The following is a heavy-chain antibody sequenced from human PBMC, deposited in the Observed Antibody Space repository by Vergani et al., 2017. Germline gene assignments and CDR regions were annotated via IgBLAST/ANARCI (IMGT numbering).Heavy chain of an antibody. CDR3: ARGWGGSYPRYNWFDP. D-gene: IGHD1-26*01. J-gene: IGHJ5*02. CDR2: INHSGST. V-gene: IGHV4-34*01. Sequence: QVQLQQWGAGLLKPSETLSLTCAVYGGSFSGYYWSWIRQPPGKGLEWIGEINHSGSTNYNPSLKSRVTISVDTSKNQFSLKLSSVTAADTAVYYCARGWGGSYPRYNWFDPWGQGTLVTVSS. CDR1: GGSFSGYY.